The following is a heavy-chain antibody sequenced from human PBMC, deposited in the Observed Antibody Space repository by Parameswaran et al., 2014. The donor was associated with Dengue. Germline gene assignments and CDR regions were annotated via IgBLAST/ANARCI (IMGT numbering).Heavy chain of an antibody. V-gene: IGHV3-23*01. Sequence: VRQMPGKGLEWVSAISGSGGSTYYADSVKGRFTISRDNSKNTLYLQMNSLRAEDTAVYYCATTSRSTGYSSSSGWFDPWGQGTLVTVSS. D-gene: IGHD6-6*01. CDR2: ISGSGGST. CDR3: ATTSRSTGYSSSSGWFDP. J-gene: IGHJ5*02.